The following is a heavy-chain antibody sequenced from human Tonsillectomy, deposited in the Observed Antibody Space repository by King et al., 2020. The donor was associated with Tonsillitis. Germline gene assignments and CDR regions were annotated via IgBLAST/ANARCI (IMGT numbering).Heavy chain of an antibody. CDR2: IYSGGST. J-gene: IGHJ6*03. D-gene: IGHD6-19*01. CDR3: ARDRQGSSGWPIYYYYMDV. V-gene: IGHV3-53*04. CDR1: GFTVSSNY. Sequence: VQLVESGGGLVQPGGSLRLSCAASGFTVSSNYMSWVRQAPGKGLEWVSVIYSGGSTYYADSVKGRFTISRHNSKNTLYLQMNSLRAEDTAVYYCARDRQGSSGWPIYYYYMDVWGKGTTVTVSS.